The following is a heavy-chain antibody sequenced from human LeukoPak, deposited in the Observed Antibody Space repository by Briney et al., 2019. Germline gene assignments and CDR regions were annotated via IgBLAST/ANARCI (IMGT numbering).Heavy chain of an antibody. CDR2: IYYSGST. CDR3: ARLRIRVVPAAIPDY. CDR1: GGSISSYY. D-gene: IGHD2-2*02. Sequence: SETLSLTCTVSGGSISSYYWSWIRQPPGKGLEWIGHIYYSGSTNYNPSLKSRVTISVDTSKNQFSLKLSSVTAADTAVYYCARLRIRVVPAAIPDYWGQGTLVTVSS. V-gene: IGHV4-59*08. J-gene: IGHJ4*02.